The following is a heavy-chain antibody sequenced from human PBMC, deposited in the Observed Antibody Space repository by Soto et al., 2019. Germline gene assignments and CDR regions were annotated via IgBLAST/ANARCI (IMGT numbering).Heavy chain of an antibody. V-gene: IGHV3-30-3*01. Sequence: GGSLRLSCAASGFTFSSYAMHWVRQAPGKGLEWVAVISYDGSNKYYADSVKGRFTISRDNSKNTLYLQMNSLRAEDTAVYYCASLMVYAITWGQGTLVTVSS. J-gene: IGHJ5*02. CDR1: GFTFSSYA. D-gene: IGHD2-8*01. CDR2: ISYDGSNK. CDR3: ASLMVYAIT.